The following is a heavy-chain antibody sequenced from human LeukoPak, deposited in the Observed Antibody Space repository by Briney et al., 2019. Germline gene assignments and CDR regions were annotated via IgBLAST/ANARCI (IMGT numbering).Heavy chain of an antibody. CDR2: ISWNSGSI. Sequence: GRSLRLSCAASGFTFDDYAMPWVRQAPGKGLEWVSGISWNSGSIGYADSVKGRFTISRDNAKNSLYLQMNSLRAEDTALYYCAKDKWSRGYYFDYWGQGTLVTVSS. CDR1: GFTFDDYA. J-gene: IGHJ4*02. D-gene: IGHD2-8*01. V-gene: IGHV3-9*01. CDR3: AKDKWSRGYYFDY.